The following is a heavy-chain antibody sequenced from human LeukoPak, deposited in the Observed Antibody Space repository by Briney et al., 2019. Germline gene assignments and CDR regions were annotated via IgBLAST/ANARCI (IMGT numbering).Heavy chain of an antibody. CDR2: ISHDVKTT. CDR1: GLTFSSYP. CDR3: VKEAYYGWGSSPTFYFDY. V-gene: IGHV3-30*04. Sequence: PGGSLRLSCAASGLTFSSYPMHWVRQAPGEGLEWVAVISHDVKTTYYADSAKGRFTISRDNSRNTVFLQMNRLRPEDTAVYYCVKEAYYGWGSSPTFYFDYWGQGTRVTVSS. D-gene: IGHD3-10*01. J-gene: IGHJ4*02.